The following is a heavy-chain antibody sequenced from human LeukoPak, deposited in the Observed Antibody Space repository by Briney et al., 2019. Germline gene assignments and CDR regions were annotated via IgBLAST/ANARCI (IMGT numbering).Heavy chain of an antibody. CDR2: ISSSGSTI. CDR1: GFTFSDYY. J-gene: IGHJ5*02. D-gene: IGHD6-19*01. V-gene: IGHV3-11*01. CDR3: ARDKVAGYNWFDP. Sequence: GGSLRLSCAASGFTFSDYYMSWIRQAPGKGLEWVSYISSSGSTIYYADSVKGRFTISRDNAKNSLYLQMNSLRAEDTAVYYCARDKVAGYNWFDPWGQGTLVTVSS.